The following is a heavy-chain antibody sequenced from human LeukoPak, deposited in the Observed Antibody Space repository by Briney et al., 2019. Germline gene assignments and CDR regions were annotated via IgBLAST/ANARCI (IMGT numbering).Heavy chain of an antibody. CDR1: GFTFSSYG. V-gene: IGHV3-33*01. CDR2: IWDDGSNK. CDR3: ATGLGSRSVWYFDY. J-gene: IGHJ4*02. D-gene: IGHD3-16*01. Sequence: GGSLRLSCAASGFTFSSYGMHWVRQAPGKGLEWVAVIWDDGSNKYYVDSVKGRFTTSRDNSKNTLYLQMNSLRVEDTAVYYCATGLGSRSVWYFDYWGQGTLVTVSS.